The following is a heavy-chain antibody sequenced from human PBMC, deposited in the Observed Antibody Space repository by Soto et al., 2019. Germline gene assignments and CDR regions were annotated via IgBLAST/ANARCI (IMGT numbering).Heavy chain of an antibody. J-gene: IGHJ4*02. D-gene: IGHD6-19*01. CDR2: INPNSGGT. CDR1: GYTFTGYY. CDR3: ARERRYSSGWYFDY. Sequence: ASVKVSCKASGYTFTGYYMHWVRQAPGQRLEWMGWINPNSGGTNYAQKFQGWVTMTRDTSISTAYMELSRLRSDDTAVYYCARERRYSSGWYFDYWGQGTLVTVSS. V-gene: IGHV1-2*04.